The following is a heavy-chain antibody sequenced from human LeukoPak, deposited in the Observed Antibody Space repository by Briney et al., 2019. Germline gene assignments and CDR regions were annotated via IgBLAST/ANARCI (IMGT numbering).Heavy chain of an antibody. CDR2: ISSSSTYI. CDR3: ARALNSTVNIQDY. CDR1: GFTFSSYS. J-gene: IGHJ4*02. Sequence: GGSLRLSCAASGFTFSSYSMNWVRQAPGKGLEWVSSISSSSTYIYYADSVKGRFTISRDNAKNSLYLQMNSLRAEDTAVYYCARALNSTVNIQDYRGQGTLVTVSS. V-gene: IGHV3-21*01. D-gene: IGHD2/OR15-2a*01.